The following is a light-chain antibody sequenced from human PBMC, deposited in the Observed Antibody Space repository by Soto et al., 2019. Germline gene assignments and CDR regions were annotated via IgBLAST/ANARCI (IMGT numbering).Light chain of an antibody. V-gene: IGKV1-5*01. CDR1: QSIRSL. CDR3: QQSYNAPIT. J-gene: IGKJ5*01. Sequence: DIQMTQSPSTLSASVGDRVTITCRASQSIRSLLAWYQQKPGKAPKVLIYDASSLGSGVPSRFSGSGSGTEFTLTISSLQPEDFATYYCQQSYNAPITFGQGTRLEIK. CDR2: DAS.